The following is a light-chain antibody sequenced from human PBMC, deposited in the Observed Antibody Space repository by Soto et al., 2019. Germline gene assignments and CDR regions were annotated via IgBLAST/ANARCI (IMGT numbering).Light chain of an antibody. CDR1: GSNIGAGYE. CDR3: GSWDSSLSAYV. Sequence: QSVLTQPPSVSGAPGQRVTISCTGSGSNIGAGYEVLWYQQLPGTAPKLLIYGNSNRPSGVPDRFSGSKSGTSATLGITGFQTGDEADYYCGSWDSSLSAYVFGAGTKVTVL. J-gene: IGLJ1*01. CDR2: GNS. V-gene: IGLV1-40*01.